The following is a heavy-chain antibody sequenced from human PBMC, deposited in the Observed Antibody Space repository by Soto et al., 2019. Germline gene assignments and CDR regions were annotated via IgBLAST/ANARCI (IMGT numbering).Heavy chain of an antibody. CDR1: GFTFSKFA. CDR3: VRDDWHDLVLFDL. D-gene: IGHD1-1*01. CDR2: ISHDGSIE. J-gene: IGHJ4*02. V-gene: IGHV3-30*04. Sequence: GGSLRLSCTASGFTFSKFAMHWVRQAPDKGLEWVAVISHDGSIEHYADSVRGRFTISRDNTMSTVFVQMSSLRPEDTAVYYCVRDDWHDLVLFDLWGQGALVTVSS.